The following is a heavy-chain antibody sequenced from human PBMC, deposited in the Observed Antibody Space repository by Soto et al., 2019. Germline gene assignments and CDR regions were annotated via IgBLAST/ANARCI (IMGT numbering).Heavy chain of an antibody. CDR1: GFTFSSYW. J-gene: IGHJ4*02. CDR3: ARSDYGDYYFDY. CDR2: INSDESSI. Sequence: EVQLVESGGGLVQPGGSQRLSCAASGFTFSSYWMHWVRQAPGKGLVWVSRINSDESSISYADSVKGRFTISRDNAKNTLYLHMNSLRAEDTAVYYCARSDYGDYYFDYWGQGTLVTVSS. D-gene: IGHD4-17*01. V-gene: IGHV3-74*01.